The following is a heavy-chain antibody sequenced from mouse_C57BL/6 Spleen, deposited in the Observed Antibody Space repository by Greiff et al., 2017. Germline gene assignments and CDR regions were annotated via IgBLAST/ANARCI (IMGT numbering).Heavy chain of an antibody. CDR3: ARGDSSGYVRSYAMDY. CDR2: ISYDGSN. V-gene: IGHV3-6*01. D-gene: IGHD3-2*02. Sequence: EVQRVESGPGLVKPSQSLSLTCSVTGYSITSGYYWNWIRQFPGNKLEWMGYISYDGSNNYNPSLKNRISITRDTSKNQFFLKLNSVTTEDTATYYCARGDSSGYVRSYAMDYWGQGTSVTVSS. CDR1: GYSITSGYY. J-gene: IGHJ4*01.